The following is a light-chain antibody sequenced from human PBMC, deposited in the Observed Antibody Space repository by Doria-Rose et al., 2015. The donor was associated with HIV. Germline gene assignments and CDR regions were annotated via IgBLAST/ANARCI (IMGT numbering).Light chain of an antibody. CDR1: QDISNY. CDR3: QQLNSYPRS. Sequence: ASVGDRVTITCRASQDISNYLAWYQQIPGKAPNLLIYAASTLQSGVPSRFSGSGSGTEFTLTIGSLQAGDFATYYGQQLNSYPRSFGQGTRLEIK. CDR2: AAS. J-gene: IGKJ5*01. V-gene: IGKV1-9*01.